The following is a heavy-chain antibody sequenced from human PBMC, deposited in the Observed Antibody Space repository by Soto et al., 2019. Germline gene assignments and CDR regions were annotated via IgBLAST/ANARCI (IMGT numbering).Heavy chain of an antibody. CDR3: AKDWLAVRGEAPTD. V-gene: IGHV3-23*01. CDR1: GFTFSSYA. Sequence: EVQLLESGGGLVQPGGSLRLSCAASGFTFSSYAMSWVRQAPGKGLEWVSAISGSGGSTYYADSVKGRFTISRDTSKNTLYLQMNSLRAEDTAVYYCAKDWLAVRGEAPTDWGQGTLVTVSS. J-gene: IGHJ4*02. D-gene: IGHD3-10*01. CDR2: ISGSGGST.